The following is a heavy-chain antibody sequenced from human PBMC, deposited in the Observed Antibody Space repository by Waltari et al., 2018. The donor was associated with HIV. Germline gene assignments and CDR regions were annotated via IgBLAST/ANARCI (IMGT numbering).Heavy chain of an antibody. J-gene: IGHJ5*02. CDR3: ASLQPGGWFDP. CDR2: ISSSGSTI. CDR1: GFTFSSYE. Sequence: EVQLVESGGGLVQPGGSLRLSCAASGFTFSSYEMNWVRQAPGKGLEWVSYISSSGSTIYYADSVKGRFTISRDNAKNSLYLQMNSLRAEDTAVYYCASLQPGGWFDPWGQGTLVTVSS. V-gene: IGHV3-48*03. D-gene: IGHD2-2*01.